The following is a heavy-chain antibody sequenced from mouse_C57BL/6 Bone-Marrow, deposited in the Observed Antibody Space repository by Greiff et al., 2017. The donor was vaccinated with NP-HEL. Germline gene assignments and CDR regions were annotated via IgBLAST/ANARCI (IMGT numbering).Heavy chain of an antibody. D-gene: IGHD3-1*01. CDR2: IYPGDGDT. CDR1: GYAFSSSW. V-gene: IGHV1-82*01. CDR3: ARSGPDY. Sequence: VQLQQSGPELVKPGASVKISCKASGYAFSSSWMNWVKQRPGKGLEWIGRIYPGDGDTNYNGKFKGKATLTADKSSSTAYMQLSSPTSEDSAVYFCARSGPDYWGQGTTLTVSS. J-gene: IGHJ2*01.